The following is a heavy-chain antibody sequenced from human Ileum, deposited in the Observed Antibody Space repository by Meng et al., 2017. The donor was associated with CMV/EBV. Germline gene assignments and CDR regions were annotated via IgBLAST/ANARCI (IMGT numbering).Heavy chain of an antibody. Sequence: FSSNTMHWVRPAPGKGLEWVALISSDETNKYYADSVKGRFTISRDNSKNTLDLQMNSLRSEDTAVYYCVRDRYCSGGRCYSPAFDIWGQGTMVTVSS. V-gene: IGHV3-30*04. CDR1: FSSNT. CDR2: ISSDETNK. J-gene: IGHJ3*02. CDR3: VRDRYCSGGRCYSPAFDI. D-gene: IGHD2-15*01.